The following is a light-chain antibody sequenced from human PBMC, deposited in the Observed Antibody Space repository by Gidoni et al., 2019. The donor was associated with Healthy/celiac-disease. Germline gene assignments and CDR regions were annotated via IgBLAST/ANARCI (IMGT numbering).Light chain of an antibody. CDR1: QSVSSN. J-gene: IGKJ3*01. CDR3: QQYNNWPPIT. V-gene: IGKV3D-15*01. CDR2: GAS. Sequence: TLVVSPGERATPSCRASQSVSSNLAWYQQKPGQAPRLLIYGASTRATGIPARFSGSGSGTEFTLTISSLQSEDFAVYYCQQYNNWPPITFGPGTKVDIK.